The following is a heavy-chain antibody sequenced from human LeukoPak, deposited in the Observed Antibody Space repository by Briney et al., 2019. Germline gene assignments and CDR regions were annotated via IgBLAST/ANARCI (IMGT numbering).Heavy chain of an antibody. CDR3: ARQSTRYIRDAFDI. CDR2: IYPGDSDT. CDR1: GYTFTSYD. Sequence: KVSCKASGYTFTSYDINWVRQMPGKGLEWMGIIYPGDSDTKYSPSFQGQVTLSADKSISTAYLQWSSLKASDTAMYYCARQSTRYIRDAFDIWGQGTMVTVSS. V-gene: IGHV5-51*01. D-gene: IGHD3-9*01. J-gene: IGHJ3*02.